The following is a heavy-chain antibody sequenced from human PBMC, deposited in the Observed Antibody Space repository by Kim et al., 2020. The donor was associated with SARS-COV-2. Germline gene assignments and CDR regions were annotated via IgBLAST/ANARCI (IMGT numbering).Heavy chain of an antibody. J-gene: IGHJ4*02. CDR3: ARDGVEMATDTPDY. V-gene: IGHV1-69*04. Sequence: AQKFQGRVTITADKSTSTAYMELSSLRSEDTAVYYCARDGVEMATDTPDYWGQGTLVTVSS. D-gene: IGHD5-12*01.